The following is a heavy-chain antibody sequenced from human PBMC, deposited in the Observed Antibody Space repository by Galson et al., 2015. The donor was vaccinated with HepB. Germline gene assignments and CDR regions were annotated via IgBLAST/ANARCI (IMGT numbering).Heavy chain of an antibody. CDR3: ARAAQVATPRDWFDP. CDR2: INPSGGST. CDR1: GYTFTSYY. J-gene: IGHJ5*02. Sequence: SVKVSCKASGYTFTSYYMHWVRQAPGQGLEWMGIINPSGGSTSYAQKLQGRVTMTRDTSTSTVYMELSSLRSEDTAVYYCARAAQVATPRDWFDPWGQGTLVTVSS. V-gene: IGHV1-46*04. D-gene: IGHD5-12*01.